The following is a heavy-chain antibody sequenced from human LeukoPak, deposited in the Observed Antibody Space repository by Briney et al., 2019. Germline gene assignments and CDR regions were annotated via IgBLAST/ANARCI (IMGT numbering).Heavy chain of an antibody. Sequence: PSETLSLTCTVSGGSISSYYWSWIRQPAGKGLEWIGRIYTSGNTNYNPSLKSRVTMSVDTSKNQFSLKLSSVTAADTAVYYCARERYDFWSGYYTYYYYYMDVWGKGTTVTVSS. J-gene: IGHJ6*03. V-gene: IGHV4-4*07. CDR2: IYTSGNT. D-gene: IGHD3-3*01. CDR3: ARERYDFWSGYYTYYYYYMDV. CDR1: GGSISSYY.